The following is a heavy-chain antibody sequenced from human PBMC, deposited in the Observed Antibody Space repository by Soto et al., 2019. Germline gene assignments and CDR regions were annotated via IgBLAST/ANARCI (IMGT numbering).Heavy chain of an antibody. D-gene: IGHD2-8*02. CDR1: GGTFSSYT. CDR2: IIPILGIA. CDR3: PRVPTGPFDI. Sequence: QVQLVQSGAEVKKPGSSVKVSCKASGGTFSSYTISWVRQAPGQGLEWMGRIIPILGIANYAQKFQGRVTITADKPPTPAYLELRSLRLEATAVYYCPRVPTGPFDIWAQGKMVTVPS. J-gene: IGHJ3*02. V-gene: IGHV1-69*02.